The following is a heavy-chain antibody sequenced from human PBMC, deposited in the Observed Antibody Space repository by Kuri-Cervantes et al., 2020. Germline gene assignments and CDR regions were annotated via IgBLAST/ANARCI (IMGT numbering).Heavy chain of an antibody. V-gene: IGHV3-30*01. Sequence: GGSLRLSCAASEFTFSNYAMHWVRQAPGKGLEWVAVISYDGSNKHYADSVKGRFTISRDNSKNTKNTLYLQVNSLRSEDTAVYYCARVLLYYDILTGYYKSGYFDYWGQRTLVTVSS. CDR1: EFTFSNYA. CDR3: ARVLLYYDILTGYYKSGYFDY. CDR2: ISYDGSNK. D-gene: IGHD3-9*01. J-gene: IGHJ4*02.